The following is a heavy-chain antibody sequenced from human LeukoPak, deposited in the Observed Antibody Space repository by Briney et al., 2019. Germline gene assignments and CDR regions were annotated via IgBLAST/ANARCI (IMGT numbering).Heavy chain of an antibody. CDR1: GGSFSGYY. D-gene: IGHD2-15*01. J-gene: IGHJ4*02. CDR3: ARVAGVEVAPATSY. CDR2: VYHTGST. V-gene: IGHV4-34*01. Sequence: SETLFLTCAVYGGSFSGYYWSWIRQPPGKGLEWIGSVYHTGSTYSNPSLKSRVTISVDTSKNQFSLSLTSVTAADTAVYYCARVAGVEVAPATSYWGQGTLVTVSS.